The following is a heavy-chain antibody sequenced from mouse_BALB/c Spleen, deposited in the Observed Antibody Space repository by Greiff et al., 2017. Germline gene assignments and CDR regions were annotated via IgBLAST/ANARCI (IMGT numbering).Heavy chain of an antibody. J-gene: IGHJ3*01. Sequence: QVQLQQSGPELVRPGTSVKVSCKASGYSFTNYFIEWVKQRPGQGLEWIGVINPGSGGTNYNEKFKGKATLTADKSSSTAYMQISSLTSDDSAVYFCAREMITTRFAYWGQGTMVTVSA. D-gene: IGHD2-4*01. V-gene: IGHV1-54*01. CDR2: INPGSGGT. CDR3: AREMITTRFAY. CDR1: GYSFTNYF.